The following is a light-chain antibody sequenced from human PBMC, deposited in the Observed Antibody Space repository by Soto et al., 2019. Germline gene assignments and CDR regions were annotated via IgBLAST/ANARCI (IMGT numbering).Light chain of an antibody. Sequence: EIVMTQSPLSLPVTPGEPASISCRSSQSLLYSNGYNYLDWYLQKPGQSPQLLIFLGSTRASGVPDRFTGSGSGTDFTLKISRVEAEDVGVSYCMQALQARTFGQGTRVDIK. CDR2: LGS. V-gene: IGKV2-28*01. CDR3: MQALQART. J-gene: IGKJ1*01. CDR1: QSLLYSNGYNY.